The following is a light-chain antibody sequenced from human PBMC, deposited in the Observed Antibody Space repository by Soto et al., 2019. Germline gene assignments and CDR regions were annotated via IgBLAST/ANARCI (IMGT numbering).Light chain of an antibody. CDR1: QSVSSNY. Sequence: EIVLTQSPGTLSVSPGERATLACRASQSVSSNYLAWYQQKPGQPPRLLIYGASSRATGIPDRFSGSGSGTDFTLTISRLEPEDFAVYYCQQYSRLPRTFGQGTKVDI. CDR3: QQYSRLPRT. J-gene: IGKJ1*01. V-gene: IGKV3-20*01. CDR2: GAS.